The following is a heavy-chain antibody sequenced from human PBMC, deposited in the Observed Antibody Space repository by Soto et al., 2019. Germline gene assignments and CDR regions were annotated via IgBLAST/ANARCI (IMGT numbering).Heavy chain of an antibody. Sequence: GGSLRLSCEASGFTFSSYAMSWVRQAPGKGLEWVSAISGSGGSTYYADSVKGRFTISRDNSKNTLYLQMDSLRAEDTAVYYCAKDPGTLYSSSWYSYMDVWGKGTTVTVSS. CDR3: AKDPGTLYSSSWYSYMDV. V-gene: IGHV3-23*01. D-gene: IGHD6-13*01. J-gene: IGHJ6*03. CDR2: ISGSGGST. CDR1: GFTFSSYA.